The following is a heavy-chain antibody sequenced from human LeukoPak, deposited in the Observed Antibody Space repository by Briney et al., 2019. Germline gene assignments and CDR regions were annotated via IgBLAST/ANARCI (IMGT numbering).Heavy chain of an antibody. D-gene: IGHD5-12*01. Sequence: SVKVSCKASGSIFSSYTISWVRQAPGQGLEWMGRIIPLLGIANYAQKFQGRVTIIADKSTSTAYMELSSLRSEDTAVYYCARDDADSAYADGDYWGQGTLVTVSS. J-gene: IGHJ4*02. V-gene: IGHV1-69*04. CDR3: ARDDADSAYADGDY. CDR2: IIPLLGIA. CDR1: GSIFSSYT.